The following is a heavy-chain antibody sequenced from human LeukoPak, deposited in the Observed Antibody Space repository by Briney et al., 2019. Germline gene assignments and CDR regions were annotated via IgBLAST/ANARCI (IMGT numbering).Heavy chain of an antibody. CDR1: GYTLTELS. V-gene: IGHV1-24*01. Sequence: ASVKVSRKVSGYTLTELSMHWVRQAPGKGLEWMGGFDPEDGETIYAQKFQGRVTMTEDTSTDTAYMELSSLRSEDTAVYYCATDFLEVRNYVVDYWGQGTLVTVSS. D-gene: IGHD1-7*01. J-gene: IGHJ4*02. CDR2: FDPEDGET. CDR3: ATDFLEVRNYVVDY.